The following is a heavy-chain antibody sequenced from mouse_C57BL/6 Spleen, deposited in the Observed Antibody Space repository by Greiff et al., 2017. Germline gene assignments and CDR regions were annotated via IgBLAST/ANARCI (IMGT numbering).Heavy chain of an antibody. Sequence: VQLQQSGAELVKPGASVKISCKASGYAFSSYWMNWVKQRPGKGLEWIGQIYPGDGDTNYNGKFKGKATLTADKSSSTAYMQLSSLTSEDSAVYFCALITTVVEPFDYWGQGTTLTVSS. CDR1: GYAFSSYW. J-gene: IGHJ2*01. CDR2: IYPGDGDT. V-gene: IGHV1-80*01. D-gene: IGHD1-1*01. CDR3: ALITTVVEPFDY.